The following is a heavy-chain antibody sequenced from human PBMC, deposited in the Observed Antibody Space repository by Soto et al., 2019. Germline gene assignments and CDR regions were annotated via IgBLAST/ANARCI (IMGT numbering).Heavy chain of an antibody. V-gene: IGHV1-24*01. D-gene: IGHD3-22*01. CDR2: FDPEDGET. J-gene: IGHJ3*02. CDR1: GYTLTELS. CDR3: ATDHDYYDSSGYYLYAFDI. Sequence: ASVKVSCKVSGYTLTELSMHWVRQAPGKGLEWMGGFDPEDGETIYAQKFQGRVIMTEDTSTDTAYMELSSLRSEDTAVYYCATDHDYYDSSGYYLYAFDIWGQGTMVTVS.